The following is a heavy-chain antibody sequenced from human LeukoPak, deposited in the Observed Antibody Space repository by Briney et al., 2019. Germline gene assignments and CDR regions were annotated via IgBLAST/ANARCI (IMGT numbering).Heavy chain of an antibody. CDR2: INPSGGST. Sequence: GASVKVSCKASGHTFTSYYMHWVRQAPGQGLEWMGIINPSGGSTSYAQKFQGRVTMTRDTSTSTVYMELSSLRSEDTAVYYCARIITIFEEEDYWGQGTLVTVSS. V-gene: IGHV1-46*01. J-gene: IGHJ4*02. D-gene: IGHD3-3*01. CDR3: ARIITIFEEEDY. CDR1: GHTFTSYY.